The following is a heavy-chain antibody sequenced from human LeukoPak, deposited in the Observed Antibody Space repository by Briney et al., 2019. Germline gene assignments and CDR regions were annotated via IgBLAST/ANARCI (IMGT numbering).Heavy chain of an antibody. Sequence: PGGSLRLSCAASGFTFDDYAMHWVRQAPGKGLEWVAVISYDGSNKYYADSVKGRFTISRDNSKNTLYLQMNSLRAEDTAVYYCARDRAVADPEDAFDIWGQGTMVTVSS. CDR3: ARDRAVADPEDAFDI. V-gene: IGHV3-30-3*01. J-gene: IGHJ3*02. CDR2: ISYDGSNK. D-gene: IGHD6-19*01. CDR1: GFTFDDYA.